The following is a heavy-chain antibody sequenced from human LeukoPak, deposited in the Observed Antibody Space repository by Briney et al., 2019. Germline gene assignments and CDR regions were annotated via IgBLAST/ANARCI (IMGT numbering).Heavy chain of an antibody. CDR2: INPGGSSI. J-gene: IGHJ4*02. D-gene: IGHD1-14*01. CDR1: GFTFSSYR. V-gene: IGHV3-74*01. Sequence: GGSLRLSCAASGFTFSSYRMHWVRQVPGKGLVWVSRINPGGSSITYADSVKGRFTISRDNAKNTLYLQMDSLRAEDTGVYYCARSNQADDYWGQGTLVTVSS. CDR3: ARSNQADDY.